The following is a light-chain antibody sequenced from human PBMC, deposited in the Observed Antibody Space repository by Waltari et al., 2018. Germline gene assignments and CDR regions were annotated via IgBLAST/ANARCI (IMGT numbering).Light chain of an antibody. V-gene: IGLV2-11*01. CDR1: SSDVGNYNF. J-gene: IGLJ7*01. CDR3: CSYAGSYTFV. Sequence: QSALTQPRSVSGSPGQSVTISCSGTSSDVGNYNFVSWYQQHPGNAPKLLIFYVVKRPSGVPDRFSGSKSVNTASLTISGLQTEYEADYYCCSYAGSYTFVLGGGTQLTVL. CDR2: YVV.